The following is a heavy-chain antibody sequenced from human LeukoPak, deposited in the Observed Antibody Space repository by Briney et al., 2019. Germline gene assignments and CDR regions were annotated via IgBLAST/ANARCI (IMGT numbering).Heavy chain of an antibody. CDR2: INPNSGGT. V-gene: IGHV1-2*02. D-gene: IGHD5-12*01. J-gene: IGHJ4*02. CDR1: GYTFTGYY. CDR3: ARGRYSAGLKWLRFQKGLDY. Sequence: ASVKVSCTASGYTFTGYYMHWVRQAPGQGLEWMGWINPNSGGTNYAQKFQGRVTITRNTSISTAYMELSNLRSEDTAVYYCARGRYSAGLKWLRFQKGLDYWGQGTLVTVSS.